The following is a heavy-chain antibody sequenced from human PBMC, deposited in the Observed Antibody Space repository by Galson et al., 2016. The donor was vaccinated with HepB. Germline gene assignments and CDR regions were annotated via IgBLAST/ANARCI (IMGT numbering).Heavy chain of an antibody. D-gene: IGHD5-18*01. CDR1: GFTFSTYN. CDR2: ISRGSGYI. V-gene: IGHV3-21*01. CDR3: CGVTAMVYVFDY. Sequence: SLRLSCAASGFTFSTYNMNWVRQAPGKGLEWVSSISRGSGYIYYADSVKGRFTIPRDNVKNSLHLQMNSLRTEDTAVYYCCGVTAMVYVFDYWGQGTLVTVSS. J-gene: IGHJ4*02.